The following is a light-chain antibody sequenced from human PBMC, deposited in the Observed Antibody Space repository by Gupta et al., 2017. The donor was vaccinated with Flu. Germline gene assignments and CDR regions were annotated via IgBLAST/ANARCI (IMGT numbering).Light chain of an antibody. CDR2: EVS. CDR3: SSYTSSSTRV. V-gene: IGLV2-14*01. J-gene: IGLJ3*02. CDR1: SSDVGGYNY. Sequence: QSALTQPASVSGSPGQSITISCTGTSSDVGGYNYVSWYQQHPGKAPKLMIYEVSKRPAGVATRFSGSKSGNTASLTISGLQAEDGADYYCSSYTSSSTRVFGGGTKLTVL.